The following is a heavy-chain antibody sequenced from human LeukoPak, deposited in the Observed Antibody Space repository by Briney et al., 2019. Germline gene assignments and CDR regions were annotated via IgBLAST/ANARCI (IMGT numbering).Heavy chain of an antibody. Sequence: GGSLRLSCAASGFTVSSNYMSWVRQAPGKGLEWVSVIHSGGSTYYADSVKGRFTISRDNSKNTLFLQMNSLRAEDTAVYYCAKGALDSSGYRFDYWGQGTLVTVSS. CDR3: AKGALDSSGYRFDY. CDR2: IHSGGST. CDR1: GFTVSSNY. J-gene: IGHJ4*02. V-gene: IGHV3-53*01. D-gene: IGHD3-22*01.